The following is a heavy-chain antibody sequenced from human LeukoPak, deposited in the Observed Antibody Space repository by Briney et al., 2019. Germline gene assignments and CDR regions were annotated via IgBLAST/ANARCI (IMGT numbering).Heavy chain of an antibody. D-gene: IGHD2-15*01. CDR1: GGSISSYY. CDR2: IYYSGST. V-gene: IGHV4-59*01. J-gene: IGHJ6*03. CDR3: ARTTEGYCRGRSCYSYYYYMDV. Sequence: TSETLSLTCTVSGGSISSYYWSWIRQPPGEGLEWIGYIYYSGSTNYNPSLKGRVTISVDTSKNQFSLKLSSVTAADTAVYYCARTTEGYCRGRSCYSYYYYMDVWGKGTTVTVSS.